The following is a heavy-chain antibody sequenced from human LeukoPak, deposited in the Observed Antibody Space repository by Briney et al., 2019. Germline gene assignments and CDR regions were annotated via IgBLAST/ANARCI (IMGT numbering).Heavy chain of an antibody. CDR1: GYSISSDYY. D-gene: IGHD2-15*01. J-gene: IGHJ4*02. V-gene: IGHV4-38-2*02. CDR2: IYHSGST. Sequence: KSSETLSLTCTVSGYSISSDYYWGWIRQPPGKGLEWIGTIYHSGSTSYNPSLKSRVTISVDTSKNQFSLKLSSVTAADTAVYYCARVLGYCSGGSCYDFDYWGQGTLVTVSS. CDR3: ARVLGYCSGGSCYDFDY.